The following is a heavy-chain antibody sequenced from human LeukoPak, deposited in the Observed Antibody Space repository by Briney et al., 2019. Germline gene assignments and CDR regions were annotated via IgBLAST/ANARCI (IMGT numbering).Heavy chain of an antibody. V-gene: IGHV1-69*13. J-gene: IGHJ4*02. CDR1: GGTFSSYA. Sequence: SVKVSCKASGGTFSSYAISWVRQAPGQGLGWMGGIIPIFGTANYAQKFQGRVTITADESTSTAYMELSSLRSEDTAVYYCARAGPEGEQLAPFDYWGQGTLVTVSS. CDR2: IIPIFGTA. D-gene: IGHD6-13*01. CDR3: ARAGPEGEQLAPFDY.